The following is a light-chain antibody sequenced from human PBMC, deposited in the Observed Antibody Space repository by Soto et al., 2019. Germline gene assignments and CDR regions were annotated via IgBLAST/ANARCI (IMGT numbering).Light chain of an antibody. CDR3: QHYGGSFI. CDR2: NTS. CDR1: QSINSKS. J-gene: IGKJ3*01. Sequence: EIVLTQSPGTLSLSPGEGATVSCRVSQSINSKSLVWYQRKFGQAPRLLIYNTSSRATGIPDRFSGSGSGTDFTLSISRLEPEDFDVYYCQHYGGSFIFGPGTKVDFK. V-gene: IGKV3-20*01.